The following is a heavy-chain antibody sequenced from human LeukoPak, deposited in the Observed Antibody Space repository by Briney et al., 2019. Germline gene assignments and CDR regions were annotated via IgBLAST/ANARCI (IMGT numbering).Heavy chain of an antibody. Sequence: GGSLRLSCAASGFTFSTYWMHWVRQAPGKGLVWVARSNSDGSATIYADSVKGRFVISRDNSKNMLYLQMSSLRVEDTAMYYCAREWRGFEDYWGQGTLVTVSS. CDR1: GFTFSTYW. J-gene: IGHJ4*02. CDR3: AREWRGFEDY. CDR2: SNSDGSAT. D-gene: IGHD3-9*01. V-gene: IGHV3-74*01.